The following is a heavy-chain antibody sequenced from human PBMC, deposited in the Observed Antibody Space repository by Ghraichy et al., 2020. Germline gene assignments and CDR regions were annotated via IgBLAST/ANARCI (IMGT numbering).Heavy chain of an antibody. CDR2: ISYDGSNK. CDR1: GFTFSSYG. Sequence: GGSLRLSCAASGFTFSSYGMHWVRQAPGKGLEWVAVISYDGSNKYYADSVKGRFTISRDNSKNTLYLQMNSLRAEDTAVYYCAKGGLWFGELLPERDYWGQGTLVTVSS. J-gene: IGHJ4*02. CDR3: AKGGLWFGELLPERDY. D-gene: IGHD3-10*01. V-gene: IGHV3-30*18.